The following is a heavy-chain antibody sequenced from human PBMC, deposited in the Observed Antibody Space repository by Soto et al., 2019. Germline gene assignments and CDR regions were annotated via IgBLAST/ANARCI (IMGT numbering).Heavy chain of an antibody. V-gene: IGHV3-72*01. Sequence: GGSLRLSCAASGFTFSDHSMDWVRQAPGKGLDWVGRSRSKADSYTTEYAASVKGRFTISRDDSKNSLYLQMNSLKIEDTAVYYCASLIDDYWGQGTLVTVSS. CDR1: GFTFSDHS. CDR3: ASLIDDY. CDR2: SRSKADSYTT. J-gene: IGHJ4*02.